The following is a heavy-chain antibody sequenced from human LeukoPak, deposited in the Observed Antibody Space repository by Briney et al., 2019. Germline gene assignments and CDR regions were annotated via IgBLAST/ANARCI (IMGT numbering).Heavy chain of an antibody. Sequence: GSLRLSCAASGFTFTSYAMSWVRQAPGKRLEWVSAISGSGGRTYYAESVKGRFTISRDNSKNTLYLQMNSLRAEDTAVYYCAKDPLVNSQEYFDYWGQGTLVTVSS. CDR2: ISGSGGRT. CDR3: AKDPLVNSQEYFDY. D-gene: IGHD2/OR15-2a*01. V-gene: IGHV3-23*01. CDR1: GFTFTSYA. J-gene: IGHJ4*02.